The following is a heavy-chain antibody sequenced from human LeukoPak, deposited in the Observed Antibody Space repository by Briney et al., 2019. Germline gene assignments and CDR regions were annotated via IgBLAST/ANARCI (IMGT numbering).Heavy chain of an antibody. J-gene: IGHJ4*02. CDR2: IYSGGNT. Sequence: PGGSLRLSCTVSGFTVSSNSWSWVRQAPGKGLEWVSFIYSGGNTHYSDSVTGRFTISRDNSKNTLYLQMNSLRAEDTAIYHCARRAGEYSHLYDYWGQGTLVTVSS. CDR1: GFTVSSNS. V-gene: IGHV3-53*01. D-gene: IGHD2-15*01. CDR3: ARRAGEYSHLYDY.